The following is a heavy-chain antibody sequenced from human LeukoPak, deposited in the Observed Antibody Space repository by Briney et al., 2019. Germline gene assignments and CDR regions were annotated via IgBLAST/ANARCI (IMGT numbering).Heavy chain of an antibody. CDR3: ARVRYSSGWYGGSNYFDY. CDR1: GFTFSDYY. CDR2: ISTLGSTT. V-gene: IGHV3-11*04. D-gene: IGHD6-19*01. J-gene: IGHJ4*02. Sequence: GGSLRLSCAASGFTFSDYYMSWIRQAPGKGLEWISYISTLGSTTYYADSVKGRFTISRDDAKNSLYLQMNSLRAEDTAVYYCARVRYSSGWYGGSNYFDYWGQGTLVTVSS.